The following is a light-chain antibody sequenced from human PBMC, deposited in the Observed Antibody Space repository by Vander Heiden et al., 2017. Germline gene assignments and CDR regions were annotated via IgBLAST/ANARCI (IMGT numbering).Light chain of an antibody. CDR1: QSISSH. Sequence: DIQLTRPPSSLSASVGDRVTITCRASQSISSHLNWYQQKPGKAPKLLIYAASSLQSGVPARCSGSGSGTDFTLTISSLKPEDFATYYCQQSYSTPPWTFGQGTKLEIK. CDR3: QQSYSTPPWT. V-gene: IGKV1-39*01. J-gene: IGKJ2*02. CDR2: AAS.